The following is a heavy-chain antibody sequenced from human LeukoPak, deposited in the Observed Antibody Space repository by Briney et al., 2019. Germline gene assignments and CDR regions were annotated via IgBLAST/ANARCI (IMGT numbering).Heavy chain of an antibody. CDR3: AKEVGDILSYYYYMDV. Sequence: GRSLRLSCAASGFTLSSYVMHWVRQAPGKGLEWVAVIPYDGSNKYYADSVKGRFTISRDNSKNTLYLQMNSLRAEDTAVYYCAKEVGDILSYYYYMDVWGKGTTVTISS. CDR2: IPYDGSNK. D-gene: IGHD3-9*01. V-gene: IGHV3-30*04. CDR1: GFTLSSYV. J-gene: IGHJ6*03.